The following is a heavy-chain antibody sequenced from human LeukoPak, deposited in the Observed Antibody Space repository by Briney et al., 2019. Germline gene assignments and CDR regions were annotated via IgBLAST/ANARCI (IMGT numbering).Heavy chain of an antibody. Sequence: SETLSLTCAVYGGSFSGYYWSWIRQPPGKGLEWIGEINHSGSTNYNPSLKSRVTISVDTSKNQFPLKLSSVTAADTAVYYCARILARSSWKEVTSSWGQGTLVTVSS. CDR2: INHSGST. CDR3: ARILARSSWKEVTSS. CDR1: GGSFSGYY. D-gene: IGHD6-13*01. V-gene: IGHV4-34*01. J-gene: IGHJ5*02.